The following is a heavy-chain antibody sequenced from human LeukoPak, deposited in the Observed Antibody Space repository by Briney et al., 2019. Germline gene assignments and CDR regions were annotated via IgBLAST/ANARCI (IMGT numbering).Heavy chain of an antibody. V-gene: IGHV1-2*02. CDR3: ARGSLFEDYGGNPPFEY. CDR1: GYTFTSYG. D-gene: IGHD4-23*01. CDR2: INPNSGGT. Sequence: ASVKVSCKASGYTFTSYGISWVRQAPGQGLEWMGWINPNSGGTNYAQKFQGRVTMTRDTSISTAYMELSRLRSDDTAVYYCARGSLFEDYGGNPPFEYWGQGTLVTVSS. J-gene: IGHJ4*02.